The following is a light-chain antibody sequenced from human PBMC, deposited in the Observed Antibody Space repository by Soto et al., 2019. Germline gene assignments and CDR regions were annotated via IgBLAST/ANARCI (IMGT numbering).Light chain of an antibody. CDR3: TSWTTSTTMI. CDR1: SSDIGAYNF. V-gene: IGLV2-14*03. Sequence: QSVLTQPASVSGSPGQSITISCTGTSSDIGAYNFVSWYQQHPGKAPKLILYDVNIRPSGVSYRFSGSKSGNTASLTISGLQAEDEAYYYCTSWTTSTTMIFGGGTKLTVL. J-gene: IGLJ2*01. CDR2: DVN.